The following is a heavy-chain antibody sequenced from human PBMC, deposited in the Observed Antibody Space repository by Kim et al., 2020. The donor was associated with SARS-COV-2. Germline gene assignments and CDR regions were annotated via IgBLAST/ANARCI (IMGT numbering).Heavy chain of an antibody. J-gene: IGHJ6*02. CDR3: ARDREEFVLMVYATYYYGMDV. V-gene: IGHV3-21*01. CDR2: ISRSSSYI. D-gene: IGHD2-8*01. CDR1: GFTFSSYN. Sequence: GGSLRLSCAASGFTFSSYNMNWVRQAPGKGLEWVSSISRSSSYIYYADSVKGRFTISRDNAKNSLYLQMNSLRAEDTAVYYCARDREEFVLMVYATYYYGMDVWGQWTTVTVSS.